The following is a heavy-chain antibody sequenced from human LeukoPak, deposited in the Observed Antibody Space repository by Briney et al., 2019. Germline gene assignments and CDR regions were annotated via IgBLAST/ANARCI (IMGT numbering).Heavy chain of an antibody. J-gene: IGHJ6*03. Sequence: PSETLSLTCTVSGGSNISYYWSWIRQPPGKGLEWIGYIYYSGSTNYNPSLKSRVTISVDTSKNQFSLKLNSVTAADTAVYYCARGQQLYYYYMDVWGKGTTVTVSS. CDR1: GGSNISYY. D-gene: IGHD6-13*01. V-gene: IGHV4-59*01. CDR2: IYYSGST. CDR3: ARGQQLYYYYMDV.